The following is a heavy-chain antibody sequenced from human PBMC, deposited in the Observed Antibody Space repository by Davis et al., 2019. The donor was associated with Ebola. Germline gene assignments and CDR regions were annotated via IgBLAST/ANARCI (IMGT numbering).Heavy chain of an antibody. V-gene: IGHV1-8*01. D-gene: IGHD4-23*01. CDR2: MNPNNGNT. CDR1: GYTFTSYD. J-gene: IGHJ4*02. Sequence: AASVKVSCKASGYTFTSYDINWVRQATGQGLEWMGWMNPNNGNTGYAQKFQGRVSMTRNTSISTAYMELSSLRSEDTAVYYCARGQQLTPDYWGQGTLVTVSS. CDR3: ARGQQLTPDY.